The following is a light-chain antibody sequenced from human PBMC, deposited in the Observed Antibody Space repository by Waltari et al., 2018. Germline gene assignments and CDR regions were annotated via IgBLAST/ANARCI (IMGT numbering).Light chain of an antibody. Sequence: DIVMTQSPDSLAVSLGERATINCKSRQSVLSSSNNKNYLGWYQQKPGRPPKLLISWAATRESGVPDRFSGSGSGTDFTLTISSLQAEDVAVYYCQQCDTFPYTFGQGTKLEIK. CDR2: WAA. J-gene: IGKJ2*01. CDR3: QQCDTFPYT. V-gene: IGKV4-1*01. CDR1: QSVLSSSNNKNY.